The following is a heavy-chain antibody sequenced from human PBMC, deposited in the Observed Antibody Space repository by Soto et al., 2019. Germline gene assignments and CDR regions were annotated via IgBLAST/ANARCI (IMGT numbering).Heavy chain of an antibody. CDR2: INAGNGNT. CDR1: GYTFTSYA. J-gene: IGHJ4*02. V-gene: IGHV1-3*01. CDR3: AANYYDSSGYTFDY. Sequence: ASVRVSCKXSGYTFTSYAKHWVRQAPGQRLEWMGWINAGNGNTKYSQKFQGRVTITRDTPASTAYMELSSLRSEDTAVYYCAANYYDSSGYTFDYWGQGTLVTVSS. D-gene: IGHD3-22*01.